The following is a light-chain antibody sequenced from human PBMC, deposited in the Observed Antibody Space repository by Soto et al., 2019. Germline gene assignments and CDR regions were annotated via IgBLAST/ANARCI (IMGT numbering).Light chain of an antibody. CDR2: NNN. V-gene: IGLV1-47*02. Sequence: QSVLTQPPSASGTPGQRVTISCSGSSSNVGTNTVHWYQHLPGTAPKLLMYNNNERPSGVPDRFSASKSGTSASLAISGLRSEDDADYYCGAWDGRLSVYVFGTGTKLTVL. CDR1: SSNVGTNT. J-gene: IGLJ1*01. CDR3: GAWDGRLSVYV.